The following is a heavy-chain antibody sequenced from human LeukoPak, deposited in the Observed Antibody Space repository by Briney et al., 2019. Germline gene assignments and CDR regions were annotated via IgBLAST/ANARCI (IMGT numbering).Heavy chain of an antibody. CDR3: ARQPITGTTWDDY. D-gene: IGHD1-7*01. CDR1: GYTFTGYY. V-gene: IGHV1-2*02. Sequence: ASVKVSCKASGYTFTGYYMHWVRQAPGQGLEWMGWINPNSGGTNYAQKFQGRVTMTRDTSISTAYMELSSLRSEDTAVYYCARQPITGTTWDDYWGQGTLVTVSS. CDR2: INPNSGGT. J-gene: IGHJ4*02.